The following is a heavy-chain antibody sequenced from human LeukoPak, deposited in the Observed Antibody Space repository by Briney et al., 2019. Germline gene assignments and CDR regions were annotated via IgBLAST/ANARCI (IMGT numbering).Heavy chain of an antibody. CDR1: GGSISRYY. CDR3: ARERWQTIIAYYFDY. J-gene: IGHJ4*02. V-gene: IGHV4-59*01. Sequence: PSETLSLTCTVSGGSISRYYWSWIRQPPGKGLEWIGYIYYSGSTNYNPSLKSRVTISVDTSKNQFSLKLSSVTAADTAVYYCARERWQTIIAYYFDYWGQGTLVTVSS. D-gene: IGHD5-24*01. CDR2: IYYSGST.